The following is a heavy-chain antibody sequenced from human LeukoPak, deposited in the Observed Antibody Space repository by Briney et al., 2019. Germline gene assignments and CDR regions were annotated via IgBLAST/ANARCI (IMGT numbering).Heavy chain of an antibody. CDR3: ARVNYDYYYYMDV. CDR1: GGSISRGDYY. CDR2: IYYSGST. J-gene: IGHJ6*03. Sequence: PSETLSLTCTVSGGSISRGDYYWSWIRQPPGKGLEWIGYIYYSGSTYYNPSLKSRVTISVDTSKNQFSLKLSSVTAADTAVYYCARVNYDYYYYMDVWGKGTTVTVSS. V-gene: IGHV4-30-4*08. D-gene: IGHD4-23*01.